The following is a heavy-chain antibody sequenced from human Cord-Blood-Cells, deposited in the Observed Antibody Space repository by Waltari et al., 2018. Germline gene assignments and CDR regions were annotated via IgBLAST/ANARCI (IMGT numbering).Heavy chain of an antibody. V-gene: IGHV3-7*01. J-gene: IGHJ4*02. CDR3: AVPSGSSFDY. CDR2: IKQDGREK. Sequence: EVQLVESGGGLVQPGGSLRLSCAASGFTFSSYWMSWVRQAPGKGREWGANIKQDGREKDYVDSVKGRFTISRDNAKNSLYLQMNSLRAEDTAVYYCAVPSGSSFDYWGQGTLVTVSS. CDR1: GFTFSSYW. D-gene: IGHD2-2*01.